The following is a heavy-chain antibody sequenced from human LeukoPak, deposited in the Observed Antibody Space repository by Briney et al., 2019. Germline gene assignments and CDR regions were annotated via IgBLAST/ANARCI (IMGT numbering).Heavy chain of an antibody. CDR1: GGTFSSYA. CDR2: IIPILGIA. CDR3: ARISDTAMVTVSDY. Sequence: SVKVSCKASGGTFSSYAISWVRQAPGQGLEWMGRIIPILGIANYAQKFQGRVTITADKSTSTAYMELSSLRSEDTAVHYCARISDTAMVTVSDYWGQGTLVTVSS. V-gene: IGHV1-69*04. D-gene: IGHD5-18*01. J-gene: IGHJ4*02.